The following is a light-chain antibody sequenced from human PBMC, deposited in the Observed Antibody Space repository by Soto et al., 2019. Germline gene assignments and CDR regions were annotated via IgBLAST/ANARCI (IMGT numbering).Light chain of an antibody. J-gene: IGLJ2*01. Sequence: SYELTQPPSVSVSPGQTASITCSGDKLGDKYASWYQQKPGQSPVLVIYQDNKRPSGIPERFSASNSGNTATLTISGTQAMDEADYYCQAWDSSPHVVFGGGTQLTVL. CDR2: QDN. CDR3: QAWDSSPHVV. CDR1: KLGDKY. V-gene: IGLV3-1*01.